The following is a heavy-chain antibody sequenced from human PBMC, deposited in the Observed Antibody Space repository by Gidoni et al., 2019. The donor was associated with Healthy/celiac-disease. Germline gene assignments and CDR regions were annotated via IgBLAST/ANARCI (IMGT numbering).Heavy chain of an antibody. CDR2: IYHSEST. CDR3: VVVAATDIDY. J-gene: IGHJ4*02. V-gene: IGHV4-4*02. CDR1: GGAISSSNW. D-gene: IGHD2-15*01. Sequence: QVQLQESGPGLEKPSGTLSLTCAGSGGAISSSNWWSWVRQPPGKGLEWIGEIYHSESTNYNPSLNSRVTISVDKSKNQFSLKLSSVTAADTAVYYCVVVAATDIDYWGQGTLVTVSS.